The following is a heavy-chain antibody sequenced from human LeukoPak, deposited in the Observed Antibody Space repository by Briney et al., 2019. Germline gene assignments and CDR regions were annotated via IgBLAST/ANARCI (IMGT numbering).Heavy chain of an antibody. D-gene: IGHD3-22*01. Sequence: GGSLRLSCAASGFTFISCAMSWVRQAPGKGLEWVSAISGSGVGTYYADSVKGRFTISRDNSKNTLYLQMNSLRAEDTAVYYCATQYYYDRGGYTPLYYFDYWGQGTLVTVSS. J-gene: IGHJ4*02. CDR1: GFTFISCA. CDR3: ATQYYYDRGGYTPLYYFDY. V-gene: IGHV3-23*01. CDR2: ISGSGVGT.